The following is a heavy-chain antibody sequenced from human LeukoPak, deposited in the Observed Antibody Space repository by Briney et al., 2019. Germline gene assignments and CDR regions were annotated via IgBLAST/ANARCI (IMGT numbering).Heavy chain of an antibody. D-gene: IGHD2-2*01. CDR2: INPSGGST. CDR1: GYTFTSYY. J-gene: IGHJ5*02. Sequence: GASVKVSCKASGYTFTSYYMHWVRQAPGQGLEWMGIINPSGGSTSYAQKFQGRVTITADESTSTAYMELSSLRSEDTAVYYCASWRAYGIVVVPAAGDNWFDPWGQGTLVTVSS. CDR3: ASWRAYGIVVVPAAGDNWFDP. V-gene: IGHV1-46*01.